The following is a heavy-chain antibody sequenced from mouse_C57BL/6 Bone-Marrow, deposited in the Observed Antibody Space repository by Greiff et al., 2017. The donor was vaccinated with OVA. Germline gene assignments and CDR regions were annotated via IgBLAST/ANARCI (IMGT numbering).Heavy chain of an antibody. CDR2: ISSGGSYT. CDR3: ARDGYSFDY. CDR1: GFTFSSYG. D-gene: IGHD2-3*01. V-gene: IGHV5-6*01. J-gene: IGHJ2*01. Sequence: EVMLVESGGDLVKPGGSLKLSCAASGFTFSSYGMSWVLQTPDKRLEWVATISSGGSYTYYPDSVKGRFTISRDNAKNTLYLQMSSLKSEDTAMYYCARDGYSFDYWGQGTTLTVSS.